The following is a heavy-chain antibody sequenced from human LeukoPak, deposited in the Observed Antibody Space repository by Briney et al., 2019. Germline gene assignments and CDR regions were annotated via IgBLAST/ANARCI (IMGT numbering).Heavy chain of an antibody. D-gene: IGHD2-2*01. CDR2: INARGDT. CDR1: GGSSSSYY. CDR3: ARGQVPAARGYNWFDP. V-gene: IGHV4-34*01. Sequence: SETLSLTCTVSGGSSSSYYWNWIRQPPGKGLEWIGEINARGDTNYNPSLKSRVTISVDTSKKQFSLRLTSMIAADTALYYCARGQVPAARGYNWFDPWGQGTLVTVSS. J-gene: IGHJ5*02.